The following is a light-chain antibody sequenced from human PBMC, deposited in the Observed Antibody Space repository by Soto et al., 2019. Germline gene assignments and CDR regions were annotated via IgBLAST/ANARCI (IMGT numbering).Light chain of an antibody. J-gene: IGKJ1*01. CDR2: GAS. CDR3: PQYNNWPRT. CDR1: QRVSSN. Sequence: ELVMTLSPAARSVSPGERATLSCRASQRVSSNFAWYQHKPGQAPRLLINGASTRATGIPARFSGSGSGTLFTLTISSLQSEEFAVEDCPQYNNWPRTFGQGTKLDIK. V-gene: IGKV3-15*01.